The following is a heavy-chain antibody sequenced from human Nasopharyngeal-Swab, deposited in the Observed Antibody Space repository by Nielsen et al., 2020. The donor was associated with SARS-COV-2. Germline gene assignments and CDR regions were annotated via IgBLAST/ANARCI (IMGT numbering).Heavy chain of an antibody. CDR2: INPSGGST. J-gene: IGHJ4*02. D-gene: IGHD5-12*01. Sequence: ASVKVSCKASGYTFTSYYMHWVRQAPGQGLEWMGIINPSGGSTSYAQKFQGRVTMTRDTSTITVYMELSSLRSEDTAVYYCARPRYGGYEISPPNYWGQGTLVTVSS. CDR1: GYTFTSYY. V-gene: IGHV1-46*01. CDR3: ARPRYGGYEISPPNY.